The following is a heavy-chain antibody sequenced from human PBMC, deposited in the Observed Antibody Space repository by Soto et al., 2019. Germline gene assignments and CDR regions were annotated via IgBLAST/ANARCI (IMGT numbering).Heavy chain of an antibody. V-gene: IGHV1-69*01. J-gene: IGHJ5*02. Sequence: QVQLVQSGDEVKQPGSSVKVSCKASGGSFSSYAFSWVRQAPGQGLEWMGGIIPSFGTPNYAQRFQGRVTISADESTTTVYMDLRRLRSEDTAVYYCARGSSSTVGPTGWFDPWGQGTLVTVSS. CDR1: GGSFSSYA. D-gene: IGHD1-26*01. CDR2: IIPSFGTP. CDR3: ARGSSSTVGPTGWFDP.